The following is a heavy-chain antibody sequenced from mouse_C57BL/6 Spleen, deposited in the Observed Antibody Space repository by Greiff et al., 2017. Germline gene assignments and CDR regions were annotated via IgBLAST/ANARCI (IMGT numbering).Heavy chain of an antibody. D-gene: IGHD1-1*01. J-gene: IGHJ1*03. V-gene: IGHV1-69*01. CDR2: IDPSDSYT. CDR1: GYTFTSYW. Sequence: QVQLQQPGAELVMPGASVKLSCKASGYTFTSYWMHWVKQRPGQGLEWIGEIDPSDSYTNYNQKFKGKSTLTVDKSSSTAYMQLSSLTSEDSAVYYCARWGAVVAVRYFDVWGTGTTVTVSS. CDR3: ARWGAVVAVRYFDV.